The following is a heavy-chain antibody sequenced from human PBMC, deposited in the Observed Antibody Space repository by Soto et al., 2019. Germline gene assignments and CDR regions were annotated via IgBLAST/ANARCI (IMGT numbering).Heavy chain of an antibody. V-gene: IGHV1-18*01. D-gene: IGHD3-3*01. CDR2: ISADNGNT. CDR1: GYTFSSYG. Sequence: ASVKVSCKASGYTFSSYGITWVRQAPGQGLEWMGWISADNGNTKYAQKLQGRLTMTTDTSTRTAYMELRSLRSDDTAVYYCARDAPRFLEWLSLDYWGQGTLVTVSS. CDR3: ARDAPRFLEWLSLDY. J-gene: IGHJ4*02.